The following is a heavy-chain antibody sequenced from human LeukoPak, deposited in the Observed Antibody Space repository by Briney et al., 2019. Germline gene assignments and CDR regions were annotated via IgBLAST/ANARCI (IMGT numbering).Heavy chain of an antibody. J-gene: IGHJ4*02. CDR2: IYYSGST. Sequence: PSETLSLTCTVSGGSISSYYWSWIRQPPGKGLEWIGYIYYSGSTNYNPSLKSRVTISVDTSKNQFSLKLSSVTAADTAVYYCARVPHSVTLGAIFLHYFDYWGLGTLVTVSS. V-gene: IGHV4-59*01. D-gene: IGHD3-3*02. CDR3: ARVPHSVTLGAIFLHYFDY. CDR1: GGSISSYY.